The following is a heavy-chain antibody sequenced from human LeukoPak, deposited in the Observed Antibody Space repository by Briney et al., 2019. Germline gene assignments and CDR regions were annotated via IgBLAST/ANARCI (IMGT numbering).Heavy chain of an antibody. CDR3: ARDYYDFWSGRFDP. CDR1: GFTFSSYA. V-gene: IGHV3-30-3*01. Sequence: PGGSLRLSCAASGFTFSSYAMHWVRQAPGKGLEWVAVISYDGSNKYYADSVKGRFTISRDNSKNTLYLQMNSLRAEDTAVYYYARDYYDFWSGRFDPWGQGTLVTVSS. D-gene: IGHD3-3*01. J-gene: IGHJ5*02. CDR2: ISYDGSNK.